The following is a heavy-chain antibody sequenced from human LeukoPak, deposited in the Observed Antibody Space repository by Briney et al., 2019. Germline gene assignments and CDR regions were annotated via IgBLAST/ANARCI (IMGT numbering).Heavy chain of an antibody. V-gene: IGHV1-8*01. Sequence: ASVKVSCKASGYTFTSYDINWVRQATGQGLEWIGWMNPNSGNTGYAQKFQGRVTMTRNTSISTAYMELSSLRSEDTAVYYCASQAAAGTGGLDYWGQGTLVTVSS. J-gene: IGHJ4*02. CDR1: GYTFTSYD. D-gene: IGHD6-13*01. CDR3: ASQAAAGTGGLDY. CDR2: MNPNSGNT.